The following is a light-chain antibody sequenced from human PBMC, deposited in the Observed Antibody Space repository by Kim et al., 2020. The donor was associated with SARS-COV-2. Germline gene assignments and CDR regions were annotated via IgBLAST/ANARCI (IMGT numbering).Light chain of an antibody. CDR2: GAS. Sequence: PGESATRSCRASQSGSSSYLAWYQQKPGQAPRLLIYGASSRATGIPDRFSGSGSGTDFTLTISRLEPEDFAVYYCQQYGSSPRTFGQGTKVDIK. CDR3: QQYGSSPRT. J-gene: IGKJ1*01. CDR1: QSGSSSY. V-gene: IGKV3-20*01.